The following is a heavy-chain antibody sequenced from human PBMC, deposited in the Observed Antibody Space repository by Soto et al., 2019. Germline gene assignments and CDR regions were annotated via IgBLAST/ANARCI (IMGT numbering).Heavy chain of an antibody. V-gene: IGHV1-3*01. D-gene: IGHD3-22*01. CDR1: GYTFTSYA. CDR2: INAGNGNT. CDR3: ARDPLLSYDSSGYYYDVGFYFDY. Sequence: VASVKVSCKASGYTFTSYAMHWVRQAPGQRLEWMGWINAGNGNTKYSQKFQGRVTITRDTSASTAYMELSSLRSEDTAVYYCARDPLLSYDSSGYYYDVGFYFDYWGQGTLVTVSS. J-gene: IGHJ4*02.